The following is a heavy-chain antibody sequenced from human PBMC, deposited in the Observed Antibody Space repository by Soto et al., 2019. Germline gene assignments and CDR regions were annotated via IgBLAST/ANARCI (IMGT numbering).Heavy chain of an antibody. CDR1: GGSISSGIW. D-gene: IGHD3-10*01. V-gene: IGHV4-4*02. J-gene: IGHJ4*02. CDR3: ARSPSMIRGVILDW. Sequence: PSETLSLTCTVSGGSISSGIWWSWVREPPGKGLEWIGYIYHTGGTNYNPPLKSRVTISVDTSENQFSLKLSSVTAADTAVYFCARSPSMIRGVILDWWGQGMLVTVSS. CDR2: IYHTGGT.